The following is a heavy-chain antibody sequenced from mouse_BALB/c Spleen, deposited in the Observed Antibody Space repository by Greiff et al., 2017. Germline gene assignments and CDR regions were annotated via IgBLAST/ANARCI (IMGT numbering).Heavy chain of an antibody. V-gene: IGHV5-12-1*01. CDR3: ARQLGHYYFDY. Sequence: EVKVVESGGGLVKPGGSLKLSCAASGFAFSSYDMSWVRQTPEKRLEWVAYISSGGGSTYYPDTVKGRFTISRDNAKNTLYLQMSSLKSEDTAMYYWARQLGHYYFDYWGQGTTRTVSS. CDR1: GFAFSSYD. CDR2: ISSGGGST. D-gene: IGHD3-1*01. J-gene: IGHJ2*01.